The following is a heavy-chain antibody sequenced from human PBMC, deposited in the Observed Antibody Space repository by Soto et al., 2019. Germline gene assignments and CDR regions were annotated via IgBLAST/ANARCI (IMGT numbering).Heavy chain of an antibody. J-gene: IGHJ4*02. V-gene: IGHV3-30*04. CDR3: ARISGSYHMDY. D-gene: IGHD1-26*01. CDR1: GFTFGSYG. CDR2: ISYDGSEK. Sequence: GGSLRLSCGTSGFTFGSYGLHWVRQAPGKGLEWVALISYDGSEKYYADSVKGRFTISRENSRNSVYLQMNSLRREDTAVYYCARISGSYHMDYWGPGTRVTVPQ.